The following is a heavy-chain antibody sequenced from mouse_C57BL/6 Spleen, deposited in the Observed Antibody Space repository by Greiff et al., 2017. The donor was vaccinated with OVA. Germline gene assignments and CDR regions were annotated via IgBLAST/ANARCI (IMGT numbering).Heavy chain of an antibody. V-gene: IGHV14-3*01. CDR3: ALTAQATSFAY. Sequence: EVQLQQSVAELVRPGASVKLSCTASGFNIKNTYIHWVKQRPEQGLEWIGRIDPANGNTKYAPKFQGKATITADTSSNTAYLQLSSLTSEDTAIYYCALTAQATSFAYWGQGTLVTVSA. D-gene: IGHD3-2*02. CDR2: IDPANGNT. CDR1: GFNIKNTY. J-gene: IGHJ3*01.